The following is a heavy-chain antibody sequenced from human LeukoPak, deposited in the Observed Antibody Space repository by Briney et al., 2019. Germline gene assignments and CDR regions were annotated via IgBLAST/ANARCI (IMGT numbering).Heavy chain of an antibody. D-gene: IGHD6-19*01. V-gene: IGHV4-59*10. CDR1: GGSFSGYY. J-gene: IGHJ5*02. CDR3: ARGEQWLNWFDP. CDR2: IYTSGST. Sequence: SETLSLTCAVYGGSFSGYYWSWIRQPPGKGLEWIGRIYTSGSTNYNPSLKSRVTMSVDTSKNQFSLKLSSVTAADTAVYYCARGEQWLNWFDPWGQGTLVTVSS.